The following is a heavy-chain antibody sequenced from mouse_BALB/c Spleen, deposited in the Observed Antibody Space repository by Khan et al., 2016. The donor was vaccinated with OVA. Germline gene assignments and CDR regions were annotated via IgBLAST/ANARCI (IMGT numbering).Heavy chain of an antibody. CDR3: TRHGFVAWFTY. CDR1: GYSFTNYY. J-gene: IGHJ3*01. V-gene: IGHV1S135*01. CDR2: IDPFSGGT. D-gene: IGHD2-2*01. Sequence: EVQPQQSGPELMKPGASVKISCKASGYSFTNYYIHWVIQSHGKSLEWIGYIDPFSGGTTYNQKFKGKATLTVDKSSSTAYIHLSNLTSEDSAVYYCTRHGFVAWFTYWGQGTLVTVSA.